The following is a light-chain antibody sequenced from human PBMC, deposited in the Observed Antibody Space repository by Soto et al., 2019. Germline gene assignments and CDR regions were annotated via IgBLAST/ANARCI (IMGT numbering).Light chain of an antibody. Sequence: QSALTRPASVSGSPGQSITISCTGTSSDVGSYNLVSWYQQHPGKAPKLMIYEGSKRPSGVSNRFSGSKSGNTASLTISGLQAEDEADYYCSSYARNRDVVFGGGTKVTVL. V-gene: IGLV2-23*01. J-gene: IGLJ2*01. CDR3: SSYARNRDVV. CDR1: SSDVGSYNL. CDR2: EGS.